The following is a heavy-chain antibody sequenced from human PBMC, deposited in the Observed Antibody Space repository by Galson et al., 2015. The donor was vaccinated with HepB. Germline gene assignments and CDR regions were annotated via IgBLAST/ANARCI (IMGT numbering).Heavy chain of an antibody. CDR3: ASGRRYNYERRPTDF. J-gene: IGHJ4*02. CDR1: GYSLIEYP. D-gene: IGHD3-16*01. CDR2: FDPDIGEL. Sequence: SVKVSCKVSGYSLIEYPILWVRQAPGKGLEWMGGFDPDIGELKIAQKFQGRLTMTDDTSTNTAYMALSSLRSDDTAIYYCASGRRYNYERRPTDFWGQGTLVTVSS. V-gene: IGHV1-24*01.